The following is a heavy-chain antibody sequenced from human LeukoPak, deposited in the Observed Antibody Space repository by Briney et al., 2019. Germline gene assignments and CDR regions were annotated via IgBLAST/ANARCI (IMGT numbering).Heavy chain of an antibody. CDR3: ARVEAATTNPRFDY. D-gene: IGHD5-24*01. Sequence: SETLSLTCTVSGGSISSYYWSWIRQPPGKGLEWIGYIYYSGSTNYNPSLKSRVTISVDTSKNQFSLELSSVTAADMAVYYCARVEAATTNPRFDYWGQGTLVTVSS. V-gene: IGHV4-59*12. CDR2: IYYSGST. CDR1: GGSISSYY. J-gene: IGHJ4*02.